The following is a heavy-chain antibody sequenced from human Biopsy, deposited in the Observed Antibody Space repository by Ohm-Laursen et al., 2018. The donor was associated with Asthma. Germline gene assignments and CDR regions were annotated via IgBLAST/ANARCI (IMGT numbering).Heavy chain of an antibody. V-gene: IGHV1-69*01. Sequence: SSVKVSCKGSRDIFSSYGFSWVRQAPGQGLEWMGGIIPISLTPSYARRFRGRVTISADEYTRTAYMELSSLRSEDTAVYYCAAATVIVSAAVAGYHYYYNMDVWGQGTTVIVSS. J-gene: IGHJ6*02. CDR3: AAATVIVSAAVAGYHYYYNMDV. D-gene: IGHD3-22*01. CDR2: IIPISLTP. CDR1: RDIFSSYG.